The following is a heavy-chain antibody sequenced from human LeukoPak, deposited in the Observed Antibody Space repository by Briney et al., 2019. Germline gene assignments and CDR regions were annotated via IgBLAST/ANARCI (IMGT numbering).Heavy chain of an antibody. CDR1: GFTFSSYG. CDR3: ARDGGEYSSGWLHYYYYYMDV. D-gene: IGHD6-19*01. V-gene: IGHV3-33*01. J-gene: IGHJ6*03. CDR2: IWYDGSNK. Sequence: GGSLRLSCAASGFTFSSYGMHWVRQAPGKGLEWVAVIWYDGSNKYYADSVKGRFTISRDNSKNTLYLQMNSLRAEDTAVYYCARDGGEYSSGWLHYYYYYMDVWGKGTTVTVSS.